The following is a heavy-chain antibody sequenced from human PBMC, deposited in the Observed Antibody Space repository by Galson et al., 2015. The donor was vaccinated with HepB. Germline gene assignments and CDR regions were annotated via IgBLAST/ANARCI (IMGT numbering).Heavy chain of an antibody. J-gene: IGHJ3*01. V-gene: IGHV1-18*04. CDR3: ARAHKYYYDSSGYYRC. CDR2: ISAYNGNT. CDR1: GYTFTSYG. Sequence: SVKVSCKASGYTFTSYGISWVRQAPGQGLEWMGWISAYNGNTNYAQKLQGRVTMTTDTSTSTAYMELRSLRSDDTAVYYCARAHKYYYDSSGYYRCWGQGTMVTVSS. D-gene: IGHD3-22*01.